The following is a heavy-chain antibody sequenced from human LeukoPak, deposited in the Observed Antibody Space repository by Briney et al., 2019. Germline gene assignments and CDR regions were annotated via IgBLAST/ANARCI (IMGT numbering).Heavy chain of an antibody. CDR2: IKQDGSEK. D-gene: IGHD6-13*01. V-gene: IGHV3-7*01. CDR3: ARSRAGYSTSWFTY. J-gene: IGHJ4*02. Sequence: GGSLSLLCAAWGYLYSLFGKHGARDAPGRGLEWVANIKQDGSEKYYVDSVKGRFTISRDNAKNSLYLQMNSLRAEDTAVYYCARSRAGYSTSWFTYWGQGTLVTVSS. CDR1: GYLYSLFG.